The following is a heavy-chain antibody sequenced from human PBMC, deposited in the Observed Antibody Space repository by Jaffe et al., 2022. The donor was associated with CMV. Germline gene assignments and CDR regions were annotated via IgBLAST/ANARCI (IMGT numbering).Heavy chain of an antibody. J-gene: IGHJ6*02. CDR2: IRSKANSYAT. D-gene: IGHD5-12*01. CDR1: GFTFSGSA. CDR3: TRQRDSPGRDGYHAANYYYYGMDV. Sequence: EVQLVESGGGLVQPGGSLKLSCAASGFTFSGSAMHWVRQASGKGLEWVGRIRSKANSYATAYAASVKGRFTISRDDSKNTAYLQMNSLKTEDTAVYYCTRQRDSPGRDGYHAANYYYYGMDVWGQGTTVTVSS. V-gene: IGHV3-73*02.